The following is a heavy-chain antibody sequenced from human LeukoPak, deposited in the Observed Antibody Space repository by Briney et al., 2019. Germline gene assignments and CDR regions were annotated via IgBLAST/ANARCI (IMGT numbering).Heavy chain of an antibody. CDR3: ARERYCSSTSCFSPGYYYMDV. CDR1: GGSISSYY. D-gene: IGHD2-2*01. J-gene: IGHJ6*03. Sequence: SETLSLTCTVSGGSISSYYWSWIRQPPGKGLEWIGYIYYSGSTNYNPSLKSRVTISVDTSKNQFSLKLSSVTAADTAVYYCARERYCSSTSCFSPGYYYMDVWGKGTTVIVSS. CDR2: IYYSGST. V-gene: IGHV4-59*01.